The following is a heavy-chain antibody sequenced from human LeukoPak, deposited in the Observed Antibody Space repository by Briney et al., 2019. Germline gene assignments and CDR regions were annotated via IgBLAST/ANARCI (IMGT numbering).Heavy chain of an antibody. V-gene: IGHV3-23*01. CDR2: MCGTAGCT. CDR3: AKDRPNFHENSGHYYRRDGDS. J-gene: IGHJ5*01. D-gene: IGHD3-22*01. Sequence: GGSLRLSCQASGFTFYMYAMSWVRQAPGKGLEWVASMCGTAGCTFYPDSVKGRFTISRDNSKNVLYLRMNSLTAEDTAIYYCAKDRPNFHENSGHYYRRDGDSWGQGTLVTVSS. CDR1: GFTFYMYA.